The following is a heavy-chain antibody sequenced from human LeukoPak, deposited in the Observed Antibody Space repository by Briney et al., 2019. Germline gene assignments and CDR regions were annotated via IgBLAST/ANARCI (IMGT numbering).Heavy chain of an antibody. CDR2: INSGSSTV. Sequence: GGSLRLSCGASGFTFSSFHVNWVRQAPGKGLEWISYINSGSSTVYYADSVKGRFTISRDNAKNSLYLQMNSLRVEDTAVYYCARELETRCLDYWGQGTLVTVSS. D-gene: IGHD1-1*01. CDR3: ARELETRCLDY. V-gene: IGHV3-48*04. CDR1: GFTFSSFH. J-gene: IGHJ4*02.